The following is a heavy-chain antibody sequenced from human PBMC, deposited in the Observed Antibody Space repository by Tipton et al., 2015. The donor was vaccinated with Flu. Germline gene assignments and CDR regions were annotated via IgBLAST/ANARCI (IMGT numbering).Heavy chain of an antibody. D-gene: IGHD3-9*01. Sequence: TLSLTCTVSGGSISSGNWWSWVRQSPGKGLEWIGEIYHSASTNYNPSLRSRVSLSVDKSKNLFSLKLFSVTAADTAVYYCARFDTESRARSHFDIWGQGILVTVAS. J-gene: IGHJ4*02. CDR1: GGSISSGNW. V-gene: IGHV4-4*02. CDR2: IYHSAST. CDR3: ARFDTESRARSHFDI.